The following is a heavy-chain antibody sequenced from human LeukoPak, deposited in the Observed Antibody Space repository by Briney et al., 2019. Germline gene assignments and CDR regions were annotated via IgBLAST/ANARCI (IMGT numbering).Heavy chain of an antibody. D-gene: IGHD2-21*02. CDR2: IYYSGTT. CDR3: VRDVLAYCGGDCYSGYFDY. J-gene: IGHJ4*02. V-gene: IGHV4-59*01. Sequence: SETLSLTCTVSGGSISSYYWSWIRQPPGKGLEWIGYIYYSGTTKYNPSLKSRVTISVDTSKNQISLKLSSVTAAATAVYYCVRDVLAYCGGDCYSGYFDYWGQGTLVTVSS. CDR1: GGSISSYY.